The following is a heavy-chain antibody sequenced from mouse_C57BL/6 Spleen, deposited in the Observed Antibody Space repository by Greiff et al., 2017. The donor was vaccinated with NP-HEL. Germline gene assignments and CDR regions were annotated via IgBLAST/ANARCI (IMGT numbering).Heavy chain of an antibody. CDR3: ARYGSSYAYAMDY. D-gene: IGHD1-1*01. V-gene: IGHV1-26*01. CDR1: GYTFTDYY. CDR2: INPNNGGT. Sequence: VQLQQSGPELVKPGASVKISCKASGYTFTDYYMNWVKQSHGKSLEWIGDINPNNGGTSYNQKFKGKATLTVDKSSSTAYMELRSLTSEDSAVYYCARYGSSYAYAMDYWGQGTSVTVSS. J-gene: IGHJ4*01.